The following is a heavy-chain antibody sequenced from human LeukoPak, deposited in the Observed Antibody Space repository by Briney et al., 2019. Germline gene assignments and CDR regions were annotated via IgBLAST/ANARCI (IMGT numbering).Heavy chain of an antibody. CDR2: IFHSGNG. Sequence: SETLSLTCAVSSYSISSGSYWGWIRQSPGKGLEWVGSIFHSGNGYYSPSLKSRLTMSVDTSKNQFSLKLTSVTAADTALYYCARVTYVDDMLYQYFDYWGQGILVTVSS. J-gene: IGHJ4*02. CDR1: SYSISSGSY. D-gene: IGHD4-17*01. V-gene: IGHV4-38-2*01. CDR3: ARVTYVDDMLYQYFDY.